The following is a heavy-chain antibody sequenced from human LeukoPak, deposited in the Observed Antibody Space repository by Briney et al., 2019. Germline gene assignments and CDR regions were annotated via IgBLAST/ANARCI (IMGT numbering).Heavy chain of an antibody. Sequence: ASVKVSCKASGYTFTGYYMHWVRHAPGQGLEWMGWINSNSGDTNYAQKFQGRVTMTRDTSISTAYMELSRLTSDDTAVYYCARCILGIRAFHIWGQGTMVTVSS. CDR2: INSNSGDT. CDR3: ARCILGIRAFHI. CDR1: GYTFTGYY. J-gene: IGHJ3*02. D-gene: IGHD7-27*01. V-gene: IGHV1-2*02.